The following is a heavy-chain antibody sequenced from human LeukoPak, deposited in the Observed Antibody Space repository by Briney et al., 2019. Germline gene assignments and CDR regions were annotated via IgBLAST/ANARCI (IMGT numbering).Heavy chain of an antibody. V-gene: IGHV3-23*01. CDR3: AKDQGTVYGAGNEGMDV. CDR2: ISGSGGTT. J-gene: IGHJ6*02. D-gene: IGHD3-10*01. CDR1: GFTFSNYA. Sequence: PGGSLRLSCAASGFTFSNYAMSWVRQAPGKGLQWVPAISGSGGTTYYADSVKGRFTISRDNSRNSLYLQMNSLRTEDTAIYYCAKDQGTVYGAGNEGMDVWGQGTTVTVSS.